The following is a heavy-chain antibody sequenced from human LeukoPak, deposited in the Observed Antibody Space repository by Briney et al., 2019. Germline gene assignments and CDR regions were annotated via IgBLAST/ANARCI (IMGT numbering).Heavy chain of an antibody. CDR3: ARQKGIAAAGTRNWFDP. CDR1: GGSISSHY. D-gene: IGHD6-13*01. CDR2: IYYSGST. J-gene: IGHJ5*02. Sequence: PSETLSLTCTVSGGSISSHYWSWIRQPPGKGLEWIGYIYYSGSTNYNPSLKSRVTISVDTSKNQFSLKLSSVTAADTAVYYCARQKGIAAAGTRNWFDPWAREPWSPSPQ. V-gene: IGHV4-59*11.